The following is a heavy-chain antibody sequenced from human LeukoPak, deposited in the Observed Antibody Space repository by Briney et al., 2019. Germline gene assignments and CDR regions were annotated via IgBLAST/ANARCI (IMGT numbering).Heavy chain of an antibody. CDR1: GFTFNNYA. CDR3: AKDPTSVGGRHDWLLDS. D-gene: IGHD3-9*01. CDR2: IGFGDDSA. V-gene: IGHV3-23*01. J-gene: IGHJ5*02. Sequence: GGPLRLSCAASGFTFNNYAISWVRQAPGKGLEWVSTIGFGDDSAYYADSVKGRFTISRDNSKNTLYLQMNYLRAEDTAVYYCAKDPTSVGGRHDWLLDSWGQGTLVTVSS.